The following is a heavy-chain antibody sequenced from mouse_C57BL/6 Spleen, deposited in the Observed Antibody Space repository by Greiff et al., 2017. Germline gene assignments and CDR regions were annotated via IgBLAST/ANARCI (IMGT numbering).Heavy chain of an antibody. CDR3: ARQAITTEEYFDV. V-gene: IGHV1-80*01. CDR1: GYAFSSYW. Sequence: SGAELVKPGASVKISCKASGYAFSSYWMNWVKQRPGKGLEWIGQIYPGDGDTNYNGKFKGKATLTADKSSSTAYMQLSSLTSEDSAVYFCARQAITTEEYFDVWGTGTTVTVSS. D-gene: IGHD1-1*01. J-gene: IGHJ1*03. CDR2: IYPGDGDT.